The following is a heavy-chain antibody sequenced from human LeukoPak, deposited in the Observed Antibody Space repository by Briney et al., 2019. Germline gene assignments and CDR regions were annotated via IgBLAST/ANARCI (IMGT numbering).Heavy chain of an antibody. CDR3: ASSGWSDY. V-gene: IGHV3-23*01. CDR1: GFTFSDYG. J-gene: IGHJ4*02. D-gene: IGHD6-19*01. Sequence: GGTLRLSCAASGFTFSDYGMSWVRQAPGKGLEWVSGISGSGGTTYYADSVKGRFTISRDNAKNSLYLQMNSLRAEDTAVYYCASSGWSDYWGQGTLVTVSS. CDR2: ISGSGGTT.